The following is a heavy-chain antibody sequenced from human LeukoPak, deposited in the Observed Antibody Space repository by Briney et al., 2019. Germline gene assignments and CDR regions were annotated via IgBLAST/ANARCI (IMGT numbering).Heavy chain of an antibody. J-gene: IGHJ6*03. Sequence: PGGSLRLSCAASGLTFSNYWMSWVRQGPGKGLEWVANIKHDGSEKYYIDSVKGRSTISRDNAKNSVYLQMNRLRAEDTAVYYCARVRREMKRSLGRTTEYSYYYYMDVWGKGTTVTVSS. CDR1: GLTFSNYW. V-gene: IGHV3-7*01. CDR2: IKHDGSEK. CDR3: ARVRREMKRSLGRTTEYSYYYYMDV. D-gene: IGHD1/OR15-1a*01.